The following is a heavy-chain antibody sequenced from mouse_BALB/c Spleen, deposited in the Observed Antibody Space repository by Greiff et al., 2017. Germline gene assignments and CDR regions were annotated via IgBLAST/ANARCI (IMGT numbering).Heavy chain of an antibody. CDR3: ARKSFWGVFAY. CDR2: ISYSGST. J-gene: IGHJ3*01. Sequence: ESGPGLVKPSQSLSLTCTVTGYSITSDYAWNWIRQFPGNKLEWMGYISYSGSTSYNPSLKSRISITRDTSKNQFFLQLNSVTTEDTATYYCARKSFWGVFAYWGQGTLVTVSA. CDR1: GYSITSDYA. V-gene: IGHV3-2*02.